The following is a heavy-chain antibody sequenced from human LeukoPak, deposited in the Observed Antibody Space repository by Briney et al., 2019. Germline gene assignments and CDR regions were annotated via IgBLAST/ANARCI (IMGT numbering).Heavy chain of an antibody. D-gene: IGHD1-1*01. CDR3: VRNWNLDS. Sequence: GGSLRLSCAASGFSFSVYWMSWVRQAPGRGLEWVANIKPDGSEENYEDSVKGRFIISRDNTKNSLFLQMNSLTAEDTALYYCVRNWNLDSWGQGTLVTVSS. V-gene: IGHV3-7*01. J-gene: IGHJ4*02. CDR2: IKPDGSEE. CDR1: GFSFSVYW.